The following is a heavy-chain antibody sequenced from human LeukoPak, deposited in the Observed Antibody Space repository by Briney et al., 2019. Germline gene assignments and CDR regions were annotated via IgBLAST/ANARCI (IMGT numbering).Heavy chain of an antibody. J-gene: IGHJ4*02. V-gene: IGHV4-59*01. Sequence: PSETLFLTCTVSGGSLSSYYGSWIRQPPGKGLEWIGYIYYSGSTNYNPSLKSRVTISVDTSKNQFSLKLSSGTAADTAVYYCARLGIAGFDYWGQGTLVTVSS. CDR1: GGSLSSYY. CDR2: IYYSGST. CDR3: ARLGIAGFDY.